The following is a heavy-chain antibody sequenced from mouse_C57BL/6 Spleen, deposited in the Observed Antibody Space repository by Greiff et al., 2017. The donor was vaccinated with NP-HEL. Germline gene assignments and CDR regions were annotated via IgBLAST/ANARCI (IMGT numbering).Heavy chain of an antibody. J-gene: IGHJ4*01. D-gene: IGHD2-1*01. CDR3: ARHGGGNLGYAMDY. CDR1: GFTFSSYT. V-gene: IGHV5-9*01. Sequence: EVQGVESGGGLVKPGGSLKLSCAASGFTFSSYTMSWVRQTPEKRLEWVATISGGGGNTYYPDSVKGRFTISRDNAKNTLYLQMSSLRSEDTALYYCARHGGGNLGYAMDYWGQGTSVTVSS. CDR2: ISGGGGNT.